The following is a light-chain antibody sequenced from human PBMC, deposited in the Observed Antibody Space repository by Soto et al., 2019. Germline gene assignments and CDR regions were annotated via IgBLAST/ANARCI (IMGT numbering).Light chain of an antibody. CDR1: QSVSVH. J-gene: IGKJ1*01. Sequence: EIVMTQSPATLSVSPGESATLSCRASQSVSVHLGWFRRKPGQAPRLLIFGVSRRVPGIPARFSGSGSETEFTLTISGLQSEDSAVYYCQQASNWPRTFGQGTKV. CDR2: GVS. CDR3: QQASNWPRT. V-gene: IGKV3-15*01.